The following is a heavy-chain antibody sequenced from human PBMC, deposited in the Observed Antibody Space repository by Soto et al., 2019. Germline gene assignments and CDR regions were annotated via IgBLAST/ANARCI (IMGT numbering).Heavy chain of an antibody. CDR1: GDSISSHD. D-gene: IGHD5-18*01. J-gene: IGHJ4*02. Sequence: TSETLSLTCTVSGDSISSHDWWSWVRQPPGKGLEWIGYIYYSGSTNYNPSLKSRVTISVDTSKNQFSLKLSSVTAADTAVYYCARRYGSCFDYWGQGTLVTVSS. V-gene: IGHV4-59*08. CDR2: IYYSGST. CDR3: ARRYGSCFDY.